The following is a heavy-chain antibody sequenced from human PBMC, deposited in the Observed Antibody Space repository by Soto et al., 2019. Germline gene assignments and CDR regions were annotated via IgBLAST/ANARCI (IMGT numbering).Heavy chain of an antibody. CDR2: IYPGDSDT. CDR1: GYSFTSYW. J-gene: IGHJ4*02. CDR3: ARLSCSSTSCRYYFDY. D-gene: IGHD2-2*01. V-gene: IGHV5-51*01. Sequence: GESLKISCKGSGYSFTSYWIGWVRQMPGKGLEWMGIIYPGDSDTRYSPSFQGQVTTSADKSISTAYLQWSSLKASDTAMYYCARLSCSSTSCRYYFDYWGQGTLVTVSS.